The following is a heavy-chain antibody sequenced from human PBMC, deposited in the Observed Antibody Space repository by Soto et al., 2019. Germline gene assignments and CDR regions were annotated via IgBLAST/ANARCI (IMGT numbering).Heavy chain of an antibody. CDR3: AREPNLYSSGWYGPPGGYFDY. CDR2: IYYSGST. CDR1: GGSISSYY. J-gene: IGHJ4*02. D-gene: IGHD6-19*01. Sequence: QVQLQESGPGLVKPSETLSLTCTVSGGSISSYYWSWIRQPPGKGLEWIGYIYYSGSTNYNPSLKSRVTISVDTSKNQFSLKLSSVTAADTAVYYCAREPNLYSSGWYGPPGGYFDYWGQGTLVTVSS. V-gene: IGHV4-59*01.